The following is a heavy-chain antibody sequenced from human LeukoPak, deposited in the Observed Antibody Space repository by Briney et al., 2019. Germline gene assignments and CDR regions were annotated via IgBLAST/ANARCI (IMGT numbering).Heavy chain of an antibody. Sequence: GGSLRLSCVVSGFSFNRYAMSWVRQAPGKGLEWVSAISGSAGSTYYAGSVKGRFTISRDNSRNTVYLQINTLRTDDAAIYYCAKPYPTLTTSAVLDNWGQGTLVTVSS. D-gene: IGHD1-1*01. CDR3: AKPYPTLTTSAVLDN. CDR2: ISGSAGST. CDR1: GFSFNRYA. J-gene: IGHJ4*02. V-gene: IGHV3-23*01.